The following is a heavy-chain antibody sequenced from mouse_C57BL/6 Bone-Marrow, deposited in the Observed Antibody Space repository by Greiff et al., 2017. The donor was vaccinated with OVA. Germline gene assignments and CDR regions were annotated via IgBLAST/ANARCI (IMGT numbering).Heavy chain of an antibody. CDR1: GYAFSSSW. D-gene: IGHD1-1*01. Sequence: QVQLKESGPELVKPGASVKISCKASGYAFSSSWMNWVKQRPGKGLEWIGRIYPGDGDTNYNGKFKGKATLTADKSSSTAYMQLSSLTSEDSAVYFCARSSQYGSSYFDYWGQGTTLTVSS. CDR2: IYPGDGDT. J-gene: IGHJ2*01. CDR3: ARSSQYGSSYFDY. V-gene: IGHV1-82*01.